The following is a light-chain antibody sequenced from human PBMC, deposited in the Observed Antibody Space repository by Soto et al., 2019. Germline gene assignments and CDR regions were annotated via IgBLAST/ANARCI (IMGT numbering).Light chain of an antibody. V-gene: IGLV2-14*01. Sequence: QSALTQPASVSGSPGQSITISCTGTSSDVGGYNYVSWYQQHPGKAPKLMIYDVSNRPSGVSNRFSGSKSGNTASLTISGLQAEYEAHYYCSAYTSSSPLVFGGWTKPTVL. CDR3: SAYTSSSPLV. CDR1: SSDVGGYNY. CDR2: DVS. J-gene: IGLJ2*01.